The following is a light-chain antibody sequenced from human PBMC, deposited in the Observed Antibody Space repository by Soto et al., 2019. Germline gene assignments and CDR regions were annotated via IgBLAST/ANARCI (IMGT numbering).Light chain of an antibody. CDR2: DAS. V-gene: IGKV1-33*01. Sequence: DIQLTQSPSSLSASVGDRVTITCQASQDIRNHLNWYQQKPGTAPNLLIFDASNLKTGVPSRFIGSGSETVFTVTISSLQPEDVATYLCQQYNNFSPLTLDGGTNVEIK. CDR1: QDIRNH. CDR3: QQYNNFSPLT. J-gene: IGKJ4*01.